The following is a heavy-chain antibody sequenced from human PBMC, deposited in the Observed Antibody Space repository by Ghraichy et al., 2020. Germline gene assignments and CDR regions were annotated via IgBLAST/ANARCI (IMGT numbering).Heavy chain of an antibody. Sequence: GESLNISCKGSGYSFTSYWIGWVRQMPGKGLEWMGIIYPGDSDTRYSPSFQGQVTISADKSISTAYLQWSSLKASDTAIYYCAIKGVRYSYGSLYDAFDIWGQGTMVTVSS. V-gene: IGHV5-51*01. CDR1: GYSFTSYW. CDR2: IYPGDSDT. J-gene: IGHJ3*02. CDR3: AIKGVRYSYGSLYDAFDI. D-gene: IGHD5-18*01.